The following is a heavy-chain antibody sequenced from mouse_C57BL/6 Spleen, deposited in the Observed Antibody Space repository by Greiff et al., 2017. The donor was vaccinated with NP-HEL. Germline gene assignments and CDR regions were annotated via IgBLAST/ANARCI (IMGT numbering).Heavy chain of an antibody. J-gene: IGHJ3*01. CDR2: INPSSGYT. Sequence: QVQLKQSGAELARPGASVKMSCKASGYTFTSYTMHWVKQRPGQGLEWIGYINPSSGYTKYNQKFKDKATLTAANSSSTAYMQLSSLTSEDSAVYYCAYGNYEGFAYWGQGTLVTVSA. V-gene: IGHV1-4*01. CDR1: GYTFTSYT. D-gene: IGHD2-1*01. CDR3: AYGNYEGFAY.